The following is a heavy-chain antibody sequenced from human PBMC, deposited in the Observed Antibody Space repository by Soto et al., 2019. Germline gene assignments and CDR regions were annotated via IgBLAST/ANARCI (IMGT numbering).Heavy chain of an antibody. D-gene: IGHD6-19*01. CDR1: GGSLSHYY. V-gene: IGHV4-59*01. Sequence: PSVTLSLTCSVSGGSLSHYYWSWIRQSPGKGLESIGFLFYSGNSNYNPSLKSLVSMSVDMSKNQFSLKLTTVTAADTATYYCASHGDQWLIRPCDSWGQGTLLAAFS. J-gene: IGHJ4*02. CDR2: LFYSGNS. CDR3: ASHGDQWLIRPCDS.